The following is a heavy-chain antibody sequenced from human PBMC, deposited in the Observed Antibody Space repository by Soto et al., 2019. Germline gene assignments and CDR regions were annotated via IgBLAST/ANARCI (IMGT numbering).Heavy chain of an antibody. Sequence: GSLRLSCSASGFTFRSYAMHRVRQAPGKGLEYVSAISSNGGSTYYADSVKGRFTISRDNSKNTLYLQLSSLRTEDTAVYYCVKVQMATTEGYYYGMDVWGQGTTVTVS. CDR3: VKVQMATTEGYYYGMDV. CDR2: ISSNGGST. D-gene: IGHD1-1*01. CDR1: GFTFRSYA. V-gene: IGHV3-64D*06. J-gene: IGHJ6*02.